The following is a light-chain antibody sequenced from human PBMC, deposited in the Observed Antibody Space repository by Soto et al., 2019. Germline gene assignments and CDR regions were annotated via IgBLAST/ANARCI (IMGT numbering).Light chain of an antibody. J-gene: IGKJ3*01. CDR3: MQNLYCPFT. CDR1: QSLVYSDGNTY. CDR2: TVS. V-gene: IGKV2-30*01. Sequence: DVVMTQSPLSLPVTLGQPASISCRSSQSLVYSDGNTYLSWFHQRPGKSPRRLIYTVSTRDTGVPVRFTGSGSGTDFKLKISRVEAADVVVSCCMQNLYCPFTFGPGTKLDFK.